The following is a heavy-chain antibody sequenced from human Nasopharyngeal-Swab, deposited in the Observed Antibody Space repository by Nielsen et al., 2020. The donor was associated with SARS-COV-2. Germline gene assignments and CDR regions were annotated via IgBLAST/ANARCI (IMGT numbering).Heavy chain of an antibody. CDR2: IVPALGLP. J-gene: IGHJ4*02. CDR1: GDTFTNSA. V-gene: IGHV1-69*10. Sequence: SVKVSCKTSGDTFTNSAISWVRQAPAQGLEWMGGIVPALGLPNYAQKFRGRVTISADRSTTTSYLELSSLRSEDTAIYYCAREGEYGAYDAPDYWGQGTLVTVYS. D-gene: IGHD5-12*01. CDR3: AREGEYGAYDAPDY.